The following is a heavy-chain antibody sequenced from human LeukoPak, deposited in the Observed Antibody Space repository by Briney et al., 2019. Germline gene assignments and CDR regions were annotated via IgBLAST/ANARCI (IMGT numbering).Heavy chain of an antibody. Sequence: PSETLSLTCAVYGGSFSGYYWSWIRQPPGKGLEWIGEINHSGSTNYNPSLKSRVTISVDTSKNQFSLKLSSVTAADTAVYYCARDCSGGSCSQMYGMDVGGKGTTVTVS. CDR2: INHSGST. V-gene: IGHV4-34*01. J-gene: IGHJ6*04. CDR3: ARDCSGGSCSQMYGMDV. D-gene: IGHD2-15*01. CDR1: GGSFSGYY.